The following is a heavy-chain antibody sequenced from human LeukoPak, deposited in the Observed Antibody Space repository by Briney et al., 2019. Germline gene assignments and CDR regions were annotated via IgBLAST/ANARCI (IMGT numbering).Heavy chain of an antibody. Sequence: PSETLSLTCTASGGSISSYYWSWIRQPPGKGLEWIGYIYYSGSTNYNPSLKSRVTISVDTSKNQFSLKLSSVTAADTAVYYCARLTSSSSGWFGNDWFDPWGQGTLVTVSS. J-gene: IGHJ5*02. CDR3: ARLTSSSSGWFGNDWFDP. V-gene: IGHV4-59*08. CDR2: IYYSGST. D-gene: IGHD6-19*01. CDR1: GGSISSYY.